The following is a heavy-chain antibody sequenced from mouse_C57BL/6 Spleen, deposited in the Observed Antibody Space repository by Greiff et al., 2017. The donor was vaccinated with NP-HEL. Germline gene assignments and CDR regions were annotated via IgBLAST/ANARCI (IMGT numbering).Heavy chain of an antibody. V-gene: IGHV5-9*01. Sequence: EVQGVESGGGLVKPGGSLKLSCAASGFTFSSYTMSWVRQTPEKRLEWVATISGGGGNTYYPDSVKGRFTISRDNAKNTLYLQMSSLRSEDTALYYCARRMGFAYWGQGTLVTVSA. CDR2: ISGGGGNT. CDR1: GFTFSSYT. J-gene: IGHJ3*01. CDR3: ARRMGFAY.